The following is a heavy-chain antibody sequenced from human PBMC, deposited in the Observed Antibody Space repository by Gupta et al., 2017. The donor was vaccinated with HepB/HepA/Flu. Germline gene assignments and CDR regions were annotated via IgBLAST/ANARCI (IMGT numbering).Heavy chain of an antibody. J-gene: IGHJ3*02. CDR3: ARTYGDYEYAFDI. V-gene: IGHV3-7*01. D-gene: IGHD4-17*01. CDR1: GFTFSSYW. Sequence: EVQLVESGGGLVQPGGSLRLSCAASGFTFSSYWMSWVRQAPGKGLEWVANIKQDGSEKYYVDSVKGRFTISRDNAKNSLYLQMNSLRAEDTAVYYCARTYGDYEYAFDIWGQGTMVTVSS. CDR2: IKQDGSEK.